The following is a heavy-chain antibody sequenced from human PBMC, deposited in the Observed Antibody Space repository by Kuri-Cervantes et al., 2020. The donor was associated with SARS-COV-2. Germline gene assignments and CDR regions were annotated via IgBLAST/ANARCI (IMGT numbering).Heavy chain of an antibody. Sequence: GESLKISCAASGFTFSSYAMHWVRQAPGKGLEWVAVISYDGSNKYYADSVKGRFTISRDNSKNTLYLQMNSLRAEDTAVYYCARDCAAGIFYYWGQGTLVTVSS. V-gene: IGHV3-30-3*01. J-gene: IGHJ4*02. CDR3: ARDCAAGIFYY. CDR2: ISYDGSNK. CDR1: GFTFSSYA. D-gene: IGHD1-1*01.